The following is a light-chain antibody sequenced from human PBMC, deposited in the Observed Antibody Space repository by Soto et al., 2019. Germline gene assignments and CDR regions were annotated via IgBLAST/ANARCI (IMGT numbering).Light chain of an antibody. CDR2: DVS. Sequence: QSVLTQPASVSGSPGQSITISCTGTSSDVGVYEYVSWYQQHPGKAPKLMIYDVSSRPSGISNRFSGSKSGNTASLTISGLQTEDEADYYCSSYTTTTTLLFGGVTKLTVL. CDR1: SSDVGVYEY. J-gene: IGLJ2*01. CDR3: SSYTTTTTLL. V-gene: IGLV2-14*01.